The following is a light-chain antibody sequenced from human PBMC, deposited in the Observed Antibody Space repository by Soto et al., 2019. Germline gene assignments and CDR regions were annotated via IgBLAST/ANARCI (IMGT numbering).Light chain of an antibody. CDR3: SSYTTSKTRV. V-gene: IGLV2-14*01. Sequence: QSVLTQPASVSGSPGQSRTISCTGTISDVDAYNYVSWYQQSPGKAPRLIIYEVTYRAAGTPSRFSGSKSANTASLTISGLQAEDEADYYCSSYTTSKTRVFGTGTKVTVL. CDR2: EVT. CDR1: ISDVDAYNY. J-gene: IGLJ1*01.